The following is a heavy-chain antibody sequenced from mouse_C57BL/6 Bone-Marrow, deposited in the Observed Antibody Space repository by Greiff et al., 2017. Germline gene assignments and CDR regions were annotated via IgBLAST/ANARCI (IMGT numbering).Heavy chain of an antibody. J-gene: IGHJ4*01. D-gene: IGHD2-1*01. CDR1: GYTFTGYW. CDR3: ARGYGNYGRSAMDY. CDR2: ILPGSGST. Sequence: QVQLQQSGAELMKPGASVKLSCKATGYTFTGYWIEWVKQRPGHGLEWIGEILPGSGSTNYNKKFKGKATFNADTSSHTADMQLSSLTTEDSAIYYCARGYGNYGRSAMDYWGQGTSVTVSS. V-gene: IGHV1-9*01.